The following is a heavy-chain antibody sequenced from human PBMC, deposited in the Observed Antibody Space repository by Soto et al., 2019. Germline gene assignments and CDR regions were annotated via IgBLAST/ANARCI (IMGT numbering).Heavy chain of an antibody. CDR3: ARGRAGSSSSGEWFDP. CDR1: GGSFSGYY. V-gene: IGHV4-34*01. J-gene: IGHJ5*02. CDR2: INHSGST. Sequence: QVQLQQWGAGLLKPSETLSLTCAVYGGSFSGYYWSWIRQPPGKGLEWIGEINHSGSTNYNPSLKSRVTISVDTSKNQFSLKLSSVTAADTAVYYCARGRAGSSSSGEWFDPWGQGTLVTVSS. D-gene: IGHD6-6*01.